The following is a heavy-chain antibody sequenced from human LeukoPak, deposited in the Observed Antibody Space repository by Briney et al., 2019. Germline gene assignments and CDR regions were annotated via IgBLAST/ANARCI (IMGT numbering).Heavy chain of an antibody. Sequence: GASVNVSCKASGYTFTSYYMHWVRQAPGQGLEWMGIINPSGGSTSYAQKFQGRVTMTRDTSTSTVYMELSSLRSEDTAVYYCARDRTRFLEWLPHYYYYYMDVWGKGTTVTVSS. CDR1: GYTFTSYY. D-gene: IGHD3-3*01. J-gene: IGHJ6*03. V-gene: IGHV1-46*01. CDR2: INPSGGST. CDR3: ARDRTRFLEWLPHYYYYYMDV.